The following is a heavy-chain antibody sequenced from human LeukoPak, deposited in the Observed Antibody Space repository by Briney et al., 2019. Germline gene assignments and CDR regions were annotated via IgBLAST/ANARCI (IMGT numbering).Heavy chain of an antibody. V-gene: IGHV3-30*04. Sequence: PGGSLRLSCAASGFTFSSYAMHWVRQAPGKGLEWVAVISYGGSNKYYADSVKGRFTISRDNSKNTLFLQMNSLRGEDTAVYYCARGRRYNILTGYYTGNNCLDPWGQGTLVTVSS. CDR3: ARGRRYNILTGYYTGNNCLDP. CDR1: GFTFSSYA. D-gene: IGHD3-9*01. CDR2: ISYGGSNK. J-gene: IGHJ5*02.